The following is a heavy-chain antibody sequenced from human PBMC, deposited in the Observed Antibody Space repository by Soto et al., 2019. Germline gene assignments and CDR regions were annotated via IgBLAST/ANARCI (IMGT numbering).Heavy chain of an antibody. CDR2: IYYSGRT. J-gene: IGHJ6*02. Sequence: QVQLQESGPGLVKPSETLSLTCTVSGGSVSSGSYYWSWIRQPPGKGLEWIGYIYYSGRTNYNPSRKSRVTISVDTSKNQFSLKLSSVTAADTAVYYCASHYDFWSGHYGMDVWGQGTTVTVSS. V-gene: IGHV4-61*01. CDR3: ASHYDFWSGHYGMDV. CDR1: GGSVSSGSYY. D-gene: IGHD3-3*01.